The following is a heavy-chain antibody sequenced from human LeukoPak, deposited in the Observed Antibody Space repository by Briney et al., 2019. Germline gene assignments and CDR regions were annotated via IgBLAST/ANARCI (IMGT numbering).Heavy chain of an antibody. D-gene: IGHD5-18*01. CDR3: ARGGQLWLEYDY. V-gene: IGHV4-38-2*02. CDR2: IYHSGST. J-gene: IGHJ4*02. Sequence: SETLSLTCTVSGYSISSGYYWGWIRQPPGKGLEWIGSIYHSGSTYYNPSLKSRVTISVDTSKNQFSLKLSSVTAADTAVYYCARGGQLWLEYDYWGQGTLVTVSS. CDR1: GYSISSGYY.